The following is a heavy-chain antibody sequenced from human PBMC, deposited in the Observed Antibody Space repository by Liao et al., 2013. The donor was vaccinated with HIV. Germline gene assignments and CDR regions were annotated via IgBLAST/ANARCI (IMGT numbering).Heavy chain of an antibody. D-gene: IGHD2-21*01. V-gene: IGHV4-59*01. J-gene: IGHJ4*02. Sequence: QVQLQESGPGLVKPSETLSLTCTVSGGSISSYYWSWIRQPPGKGLEWIGYIFYSGSTNYNPSLKSRVTISVDTSKNQFSLKLSSVTPADTAVYYCASGGYYPGPFDYWGQGTLVTVSS. CDR3: ASGGYYPGPFDY. CDR2: IFYSGST. CDR1: GGSISSYY.